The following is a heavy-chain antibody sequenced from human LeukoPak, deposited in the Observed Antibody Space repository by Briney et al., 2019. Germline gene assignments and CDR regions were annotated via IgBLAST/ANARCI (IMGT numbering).Heavy chain of an antibody. Sequence: ASVKVSWKASGYTFTSYGISWVRQAPGQGLEWMGWISAYNGNTNYAQKLQGRVTMTTDTSTSTAYMELRSLRSDDTAVYYCARGRGSPGAYYYYGMHVWGQGTTVTVSS. CDR1: GYTFTSYG. CDR2: ISAYNGNT. J-gene: IGHJ6*02. D-gene: IGHD3-10*01. CDR3: ARGRGSPGAYYYYGMHV. V-gene: IGHV1-18*01.